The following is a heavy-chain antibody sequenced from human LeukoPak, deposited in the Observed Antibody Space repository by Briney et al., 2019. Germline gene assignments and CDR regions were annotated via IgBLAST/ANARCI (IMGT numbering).Heavy chain of an antibody. CDR2: INHSGST. Sequence: SETLSLTCAVYGGSFSGYYWSWIRQPPGKGLEWIGEINHSGSTNYNPSLKSRVTISVDTSKNQFSLKLSSVTAADTAVYYCARDVTFWSGYSYYYYYMDVWGKGTTVTVSS. J-gene: IGHJ6*03. D-gene: IGHD3-3*01. V-gene: IGHV4-34*01. CDR3: ARDVTFWSGYSYYYYYMDV. CDR1: GGSFSGYY.